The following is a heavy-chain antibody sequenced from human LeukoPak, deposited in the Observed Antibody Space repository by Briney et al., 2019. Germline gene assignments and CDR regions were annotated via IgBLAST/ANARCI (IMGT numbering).Heavy chain of an antibody. J-gene: IGHJ6*02. CDR2: IRSKAYGGTT. CDR3: TREYQLLLYYYYYGMDV. CDR1: GFTFGDYA. D-gene: IGHD2-2*01. Sequence: GGSLRLSCTASGFTFGDYAMSWVRQAPGRGLEWVGFIRSKAYGGTTEYAASVKGRFTISRDDSKSIAYLQMNSLKTEDTAVYYCTREYQLLLYYYYYGMDVWGQGTTVTVSS. V-gene: IGHV3-49*04.